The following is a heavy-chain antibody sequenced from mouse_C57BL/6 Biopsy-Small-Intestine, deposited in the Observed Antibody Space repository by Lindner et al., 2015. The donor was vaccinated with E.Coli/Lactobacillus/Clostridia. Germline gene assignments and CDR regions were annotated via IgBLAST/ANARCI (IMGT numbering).Heavy chain of an antibody. D-gene: IGHD1-1*01. V-gene: IGHV1-20*02. CDR1: GYSFTGYF. Sequence: VQLQESGPELVKPGASVKISCKASGYSFTGYFMNWVMQSHGKSLEWIGRINPYNGDTFYNQKFKGKATLTVDKSSSTAHMELRSLASEDSAVYYCARSTLLRTDYWGQGATLPVSS. J-gene: IGHJ2*01. CDR3: ARSTLLRTDY. CDR2: INPYNGDT.